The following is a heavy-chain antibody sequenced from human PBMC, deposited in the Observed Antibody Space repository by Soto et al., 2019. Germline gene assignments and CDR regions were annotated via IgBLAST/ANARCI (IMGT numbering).Heavy chain of an antibody. CDR3: ARMMGGRGWFEGPVGYYFDY. J-gene: IGHJ4*02. CDR2: IDWDDDK. D-gene: IGHD6-19*01. CDR1: GFSLSTSGMC. V-gene: IGHV2-70*11. Sequence: ESGPTLVNPTQTLTLTCTFSGFSLSTSGMCVSWIRQPPGKALEWLARIDWDDDKYYSTSLKTRLTISKDTSKNQVVLTMTNMDPVDTATYYCARMMGGRGWFEGPVGYYFDYWGQGTLVTVSS.